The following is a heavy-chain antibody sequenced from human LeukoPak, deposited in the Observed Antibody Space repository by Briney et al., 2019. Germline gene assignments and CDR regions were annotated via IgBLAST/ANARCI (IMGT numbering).Heavy chain of an antibody. D-gene: IGHD3-10*01. CDR2: IYYSGST. J-gene: IGHJ4*02. CDR1: GGSISSSSYY. V-gene: IGHV4-39*01. Sequence: SETLSLTCTVFGGSISSSSYYWGWIRQPPGKGLEWIGSIYYSGSTYYNPSLKSRVTISVDTSKNQFSLKLSSVTAADTAVYYCARLGLPRELLDYWGQGTLVTVSS. CDR3: ARLGLPRELLDY.